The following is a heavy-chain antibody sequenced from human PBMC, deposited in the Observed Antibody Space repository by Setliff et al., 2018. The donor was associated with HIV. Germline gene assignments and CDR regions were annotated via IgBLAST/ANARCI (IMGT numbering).Heavy chain of an antibody. Sequence: ASVKVSCKASGYTFTSYGISWVRQAPGQRLEWMGWINAGNGNTKYSQKFQGRVTITRDTSATTAYMELSSLTSEDTAVYYCARDGCSGQRCYLFNWFDPWGQGTLVTVSS. CDR3: ARDGCSGQRCYLFNWFDP. V-gene: IGHV1-3*01. J-gene: IGHJ5*02. CDR2: INAGNGNT. CDR1: GYTFTSYG. D-gene: IGHD2-15*01.